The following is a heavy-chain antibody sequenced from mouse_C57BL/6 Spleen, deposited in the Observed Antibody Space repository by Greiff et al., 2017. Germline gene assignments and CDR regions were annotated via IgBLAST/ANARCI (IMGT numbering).Heavy chain of an antibody. J-gene: IGHJ1*03. Sequence: EVNVVESEGGLVQPGSSMKLSCTASGFTFSDYYMAWVRQVPEKGLEWVANINYDGISTYYLDSLKSRFIISRDNAKNILYLQMSSLKSEDTATYYCARGQNYYGSSYWYFDVWGTGTTVTVSS. CDR1: GFTFSDYY. CDR3: ARGQNYYGSSYWYFDV. D-gene: IGHD1-1*01. CDR2: INYDGIST. V-gene: IGHV5-16*01.